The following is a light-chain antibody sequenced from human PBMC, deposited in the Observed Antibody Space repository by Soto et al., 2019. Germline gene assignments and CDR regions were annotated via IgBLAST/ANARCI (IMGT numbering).Light chain of an antibody. J-gene: IGLJ2*01. V-gene: IGLV1-40*01. CDR2: ANT. CDR1: SSNIGAGYD. Sequence: QLVLTQPPSVSGAPGQRVTISCTGSSSNIGAGYDVHWYRQLPGTAPKLLIYANTNRPSGVPDRFSGSKSGTSASLAITELQAEDEADYYCQSYDSSLSGSVFGGGTKLTVL. CDR3: QSYDSSLSGSV.